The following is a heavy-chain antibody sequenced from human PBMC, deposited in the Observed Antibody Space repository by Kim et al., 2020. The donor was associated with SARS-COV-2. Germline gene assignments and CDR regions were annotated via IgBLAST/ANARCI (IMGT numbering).Heavy chain of an antibody. V-gene: IGHV4-34*01. CDR3: ATERKDYDILTGYYILGVHFQH. CDR1: GGSFSGYY. CDR2: INHSGST. Sequence: SETLSLTCAVYGGSFSGYYWSWIRQPPGKGLEWIGEINHSGSTNYNPSLKSRVTISVDTSKNQFSLKLSSVTAADTAVYYCATERKDYDILTGYYILGVHFQHWGQGTLVTVSS. J-gene: IGHJ1*01. D-gene: IGHD3-9*01.